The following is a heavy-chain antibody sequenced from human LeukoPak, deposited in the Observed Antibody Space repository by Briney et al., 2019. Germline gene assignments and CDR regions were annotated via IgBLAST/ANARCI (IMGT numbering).Heavy chain of an antibody. CDR2: ISGSGGST. V-gene: IGHV3-23*01. Sequence: GSLRLSCAASGFTFSSYSMNWVRQAPGKGLEWVSAISGSGGSTYYADSVKGRFTISRDNSKNTLYLQMNSLRAEDTAVYYCAKGFPDRIAAAGYPDWFDPWGQGTLVTVSS. J-gene: IGHJ5*02. CDR1: GFTFSSYS. D-gene: IGHD6-13*01. CDR3: AKGFPDRIAAAGYPDWFDP.